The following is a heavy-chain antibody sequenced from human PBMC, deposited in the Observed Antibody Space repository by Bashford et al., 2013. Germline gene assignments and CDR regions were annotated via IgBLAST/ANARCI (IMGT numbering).Heavy chain of an antibody. D-gene: IGHD3-22*01. CDR1: GGTFSSYA. V-gene: IGHV1-69*10. CDR2: IIPILGIA. CDR3: ARANATYYYDSSGYGFDY. J-gene: IGHJ4*02. Sequence: VASVKVSCKASGGTFSSYAISWVRQAPGQGLEWMGGIIPILGIANYAQKFQGRVTITADKSTSTAYMELSSLRSEDTAVYYCARANATYYYDSSGYGFDYWGQGTLVTVSS.